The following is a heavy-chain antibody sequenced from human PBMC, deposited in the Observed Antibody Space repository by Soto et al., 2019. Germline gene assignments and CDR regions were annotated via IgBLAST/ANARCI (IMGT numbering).Heavy chain of an antibody. D-gene: IGHD1-26*01. V-gene: IGHV3-74*01. CDR2: MNSDVSST. J-gene: IGHJ4*02. CDR1: GFTLSSYW. Sequence: GSLRLSCAASGFTLSSYWMHWVRQASGKGLVWVSRMNSDVSSTTYADSVKGRFTISRDNARNTLYLQMNSLRAEDTAVYYCARVSGYFSPYDYWGQGTLVTVSS. CDR3: ARVSGYFSPYDY.